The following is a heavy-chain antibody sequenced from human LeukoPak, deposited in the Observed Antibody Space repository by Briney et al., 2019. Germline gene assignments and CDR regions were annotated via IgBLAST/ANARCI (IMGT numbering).Heavy chain of an antibody. CDR3: ARGPFGSSFDY. CDR2: ISSSKTYI. J-gene: IGHJ4*02. V-gene: IGHV3-21*01. CDR1: GFTFSSYN. Sequence: GGSLRLSCAASGFTFSSYNMNWVRQAPGKGLEWVSSISSSKTYIYYADSVKGRFTISRDNAKNSLYLHMNSLRAEDTAVYYCARGPFGSSFDYWGQGTLVTVSP. D-gene: IGHD6-6*01.